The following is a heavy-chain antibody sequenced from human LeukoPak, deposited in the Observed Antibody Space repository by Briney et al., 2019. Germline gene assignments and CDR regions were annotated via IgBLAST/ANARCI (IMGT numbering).Heavy chain of an antibody. J-gene: IGHJ4*02. D-gene: IGHD5-18*01. CDR1: GFTFSSYS. CDR3: ARNKKGDRYTYGHDY. CDR2: ISSSSSYI. V-gene: IGHV3-21*01. Sequence: GGSLRLSCAASGFTFSSYSMNWVRQAPGKGLEWVSSISSSSSYIYYADSVKGRFTISRDNAKNSLYLQMNSLRAEYTAVYYCARNKKGDRYTYGHDYWGQGTLVTVSS.